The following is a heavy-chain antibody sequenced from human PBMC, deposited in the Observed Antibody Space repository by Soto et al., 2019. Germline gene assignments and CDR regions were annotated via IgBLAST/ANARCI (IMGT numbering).Heavy chain of an antibody. CDR1: GYTFTSYA. CDR2: INAGNGNT. CDR3: AKGGVVPAAIWWFDP. Sequence: ASVNVSCKASGYTFTSYAMHWVRQAPGQRLEWMGWINAGNGNTKYSQKFQGRVTITRDTSASTAYMELSSLRSEDTAVYYCAKGGVVPAAIWWFDPWGQGTLVTVSS. D-gene: IGHD2-2*01. V-gene: IGHV1-3*01. J-gene: IGHJ5*02.